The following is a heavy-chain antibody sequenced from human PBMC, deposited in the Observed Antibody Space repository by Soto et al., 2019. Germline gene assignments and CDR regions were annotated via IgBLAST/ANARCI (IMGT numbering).Heavy chain of an antibody. V-gene: IGHV4-39*01. J-gene: IGHJ6*02. CDR2: IYYSWST. D-gene: IGHD3-16*01. CDR1: VGSISSSSYY. CDR3: ARAMGDWGTYYYYYGFEV. Sequence: SETLSLTCTVSVGSISSSSYYWGWIRQPAGKGLEWIGSIYYSWSTYYNPSLKSRVTISLATSKNQFSLNLSSVTAADSAVYYCARAMGDWGTYYYYYGFEVWGQGTTVTVSS.